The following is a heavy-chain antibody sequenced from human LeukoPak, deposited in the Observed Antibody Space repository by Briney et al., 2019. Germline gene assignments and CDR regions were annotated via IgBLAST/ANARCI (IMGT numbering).Heavy chain of an antibody. V-gene: IGHV4-34*01. D-gene: IGHD2-15*01. CDR2: INHSGST. J-gene: IGHJ3*02. CDR1: GGSFSGYY. CDR3: ARSCSGGSCYSNAFDI. Sequence: SETLSLTCAVYGGSFSGYYWSWIRQPPGKGLEWIGEINHSGSTNYNPSLKSRVTISVDTSKNQFSLKLSSATAADTAVYYCARSCSGGSCYSNAFDIWGQGTMVTVSS.